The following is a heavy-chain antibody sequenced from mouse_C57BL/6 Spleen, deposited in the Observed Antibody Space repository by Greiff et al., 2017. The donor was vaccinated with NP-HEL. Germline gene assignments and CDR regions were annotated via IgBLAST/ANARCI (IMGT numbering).Heavy chain of an antibody. CDR1: GFTFSDYG. Sequence: EVQVVESGGGLVKPGGSLKLSCAASGFTFSDYGMHWVRQAPEKGLEWVAYISSGSSTIYYADTVKGRFTISRDNAKNTLFLQMTSLRSEDTAMYYCARGGYDAWFAYWGQGTLVTVSA. D-gene: IGHD2-2*01. CDR3: ARGGYDAWFAY. J-gene: IGHJ3*01. CDR2: ISSGSSTI. V-gene: IGHV5-17*01.